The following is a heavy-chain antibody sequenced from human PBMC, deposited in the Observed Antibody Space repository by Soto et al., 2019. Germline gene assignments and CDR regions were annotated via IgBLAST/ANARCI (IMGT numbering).Heavy chain of an antibody. Sequence: SVKVSCKASGGTYSSYPISWLRQAPGQGLEWMGGIIPIFGTANYAQKFQGRVTITADESTSTAYMELSSLRSEDTAVYYCARAYDSSGYTPHYYYYYGMDVWGQGTTVTVSS. J-gene: IGHJ6*02. D-gene: IGHD3-22*01. CDR1: GGTYSSYP. CDR3: ARAYDSSGYTPHYYYYYGMDV. V-gene: IGHV1-69*13. CDR2: IIPIFGTA.